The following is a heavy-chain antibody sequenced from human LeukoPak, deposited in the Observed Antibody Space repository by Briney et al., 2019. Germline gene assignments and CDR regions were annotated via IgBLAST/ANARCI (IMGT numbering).Heavy chain of an antibody. CDR3: ASWSWSNTGNYFDY. CDR2: IYYSGST. V-gene: IGHV4-59*08. CDR1: GGSISSYY. Sequence: SETLSLTCTVSGGSISSYYWSWIRQPPGKGLEWIGYIYYSGSTNYNPSLKSRVTISVDTSKNQFSLKLSSVTAADTAVYYCASWSWSNTGNYFDYWGQGTLVTVSS. J-gene: IGHJ4*02. D-gene: IGHD1-14*01.